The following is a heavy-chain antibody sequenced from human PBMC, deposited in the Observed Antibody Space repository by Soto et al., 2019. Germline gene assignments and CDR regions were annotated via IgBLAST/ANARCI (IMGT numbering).Heavy chain of an antibody. D-gene: IGHD3-22*01. J-gene: IGHJ6*02. V-gene: IGHV5-51*01. CDR2: IYPGDSDT. Sequence: PGESLKISCKGSRYSFTSYWIGWVRQMPGKGLEWMGIIYPGDSDTRYSPSFQGQVTISADKSISTAYLQWSSLKASDTAMYYFVTRVHGYYPGKYYYGMDVWGQGTTVTVSS. CDR3: VTRVHGYYPGKYYYGMDV. CDR1: RYSFTSYW.